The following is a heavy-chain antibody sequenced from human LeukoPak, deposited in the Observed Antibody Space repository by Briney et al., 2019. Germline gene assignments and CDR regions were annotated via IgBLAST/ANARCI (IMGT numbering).Heavy chain of an antibody. Sequence: PGRSLRLSCAASGFTFDDYAMHWARQAPGKGLEWVSGISWNSGSIGYADSVKGRFTISRDNAKNSLYLQMNSLRAEDTALYYCAKGRLVITFHDAFDIWGQGTMITVSS. D-gene: IGHD3-9*01. CDR3: AKGRLVITFHDAFDI. CDR2: ISWNSGSI. V-gene: IGHV3-9*01. J-gene: IGHJ3*02. CDR1: GFTFDDYA.